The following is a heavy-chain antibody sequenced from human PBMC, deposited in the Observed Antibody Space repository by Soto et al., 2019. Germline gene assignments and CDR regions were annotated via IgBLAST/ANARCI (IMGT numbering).Heavy chain of an antibody. CDR2: TYYRSKWFN. Sequence: SQTLSLTCAISGDSVSSNSAAWNRIRQSPSRGLEWLGRTYYRSKWFNDYAVSVKSRITINPDTSKNQFSLQLNSVTPEDTAVYYCARDRHTGYCSGGSCLTSGFDPWGQGTLVTVSS. D-gene: IGHD2-15*01. V-gene: IGHV6-1*01. CDR3: ARDRHTGYCSGGSCLTSGFDP. J-gene: IGHJ5*02. CDR1: GDSVSSNSAA.